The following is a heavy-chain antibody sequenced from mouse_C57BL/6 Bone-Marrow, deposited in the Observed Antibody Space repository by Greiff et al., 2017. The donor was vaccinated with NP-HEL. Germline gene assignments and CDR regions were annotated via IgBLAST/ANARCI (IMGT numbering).Heavy chain of an antibody. V-gene: IGHV5-9-1*02. Sequence: EVQLMESGDGLVKPGGSLKLSCAASGFTFSSYAMSWVRQTPEKRLEWVAYISSGGDYIYYADTVKGRFTFSRDTSWNTLYLQMSSLKSEDTAMYYCTSDPHYGRGGFAYWGQGTLVTVSA. D-gene: IGHD1-1*01. CDR1: GFTFSSYA. J-gene: IGHJ3*01. CDR2: ISSGGDYI. CDR3: TSDPHYGRGGFAY.